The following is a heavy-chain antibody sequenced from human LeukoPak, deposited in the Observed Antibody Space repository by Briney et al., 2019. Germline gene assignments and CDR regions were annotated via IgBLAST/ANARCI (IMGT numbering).Heavy chain of an antibody. CDR3: ARLVNDAFEI. Sequence: GESLKISCKASGYTFSNYWIGWVRQMSGKGLEWMGIIYPGDSDTRYSPSFQGQVTISADKSIITAYLQWSSLKASDTAMYYCARLVNDAFEIWGQGTMVTVSS. D-gene: IGHD3-22*01. CDR1: GYTFSNYW. J-gene: IGHJ3*02. V-gene: IGHV5-51*01. CDR2: IYPGDSDT.